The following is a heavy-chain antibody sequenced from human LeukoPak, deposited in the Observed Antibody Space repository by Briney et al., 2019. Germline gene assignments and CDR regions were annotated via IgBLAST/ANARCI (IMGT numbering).Heavy chain of an antibody. V-gene: IGHV3-23*01. CDR1: GFTFSSYA. CDR3: AKAPDGSGSFYGY. CDR2: ISGSGGST. Sequence: GGSLRLSCAASGFTFSSYAMSWFRQAPGKGLEWVSAISGSGGSTYYADSVKGRFTISRDNSKNTLYLQMNSLRAEDTAVYYCAKAPDGSGSFYGYWGQGTLVTVSS. D-gene: IGHD3-10*01. J-gene: IGHJ4*02.